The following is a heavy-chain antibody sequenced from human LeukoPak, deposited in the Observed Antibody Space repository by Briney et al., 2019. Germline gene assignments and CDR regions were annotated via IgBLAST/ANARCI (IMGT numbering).Heavy chain of an antibody. CDR1: GYTFTSYG. V-gene: IGHV1-69*04. D-gene: IGHD6-13*01. Sequence: GASVKVSCKASGYTFTSYGISWVRQAPGQGLEWMGRIIPILGIANYAQKFQGRVTITADKSTSTAYMELSSLRSEDTAVYYCARDRGGVAAAGSPAGGWGQGTLVTVSS. CDR3: ARDRGGVAAAGSPAGG. J-gene: IGHJ4*02. CDR2: IIPILGIA.